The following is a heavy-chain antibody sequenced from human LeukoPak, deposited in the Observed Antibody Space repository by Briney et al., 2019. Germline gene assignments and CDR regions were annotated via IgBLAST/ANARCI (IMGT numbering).Heavy chain of an antibody. CDR2: INPNSGGT. CDR3: ARSSNSGDFDY. D-gene: IGHD6-6*01. V-gene: IGHV1-2*04. CDR1: GYTFTGYY. Sequence: ASVKVSCKASGYTFTGYYMHWLRQAPGQGLEWMGWINPNSGGTNYAQKFQGWVTMTRDTSISTAYMELSRLRSDDTAVYYCARSSNSGDFDYWGQGTLVTVSS. J-gene: IGHJ4*02.